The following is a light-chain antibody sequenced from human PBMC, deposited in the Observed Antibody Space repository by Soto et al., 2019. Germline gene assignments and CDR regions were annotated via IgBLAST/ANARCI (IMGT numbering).Light chain of an antibody. Sequence: QSALTQPPSASGSPGQSVTISCTGTSSDVGDYKYVSWYQQHPGKAPKLMIYEVNKRPSGVPDRFSGSKSGNTASLTVSGLQAEDEADYYCSSYASSSTWVFGGGTKLTVL. CDR3: SSYASSSTWV. V-gene: IGLV2-8*01. CDR1: SSDVGDYKY. CDR2: EVN. J-gene: IGLJ3*02.